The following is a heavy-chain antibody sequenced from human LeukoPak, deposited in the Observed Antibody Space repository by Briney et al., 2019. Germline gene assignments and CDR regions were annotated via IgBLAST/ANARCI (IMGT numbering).Heavy chain of an antibody. Sequence: GGSPRLSCAASGFTFSSYSMNWVRQAPGKGLEGVSSISSSSSYIYYADSVKGRFTISRDNAKNSLYLQMNSLRAEDTAVYYCARGVTIFGVVTAFDPWGQGTLVTVSS. V-gene: IGHV3-21*01. CDR1: GFTFSSYS. J-gene: IGHJ5*02. CDR2: ISSSSSYI. D-gene: IGHD3-3*01. CDR3: ARGVTIFGVVTAFDP.